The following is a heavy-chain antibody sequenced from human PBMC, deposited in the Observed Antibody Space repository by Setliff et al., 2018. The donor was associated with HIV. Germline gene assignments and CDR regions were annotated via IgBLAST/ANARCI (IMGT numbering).Heavy chain of an antibody. CDR1: GDSIRSNFNY. CDR3: AREGGGYSGVYFNFPFDS. D-gene: IGHD1-26*01. CDR2: IYYSGS. V-gene: IGHV4-39*07. J-gene: IGHJ4*02. Sequence: PSETLSLTCTVSGDSIRSNFNYWGWIRQPPGKGLEWIGIIYYSGSNYNPSLKGRVTMSIDTSTNQFSLKLNSVTAADMAVYYCAREGGGYSGVYFNFPFDSWGQGTLVTVSS.